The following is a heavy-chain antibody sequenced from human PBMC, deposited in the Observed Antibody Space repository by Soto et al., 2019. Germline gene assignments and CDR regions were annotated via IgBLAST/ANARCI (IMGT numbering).Heavy chain of an antibody. CDR1: GASISSSHW. CDR2: IYHSGST. J-gene: IGHJ2*01. V-gene: IGHV4-4*02. D-gene: IGHD4-4*01. CDR3: VRKDYSGWFFDL. Sequence: QVQLQESGPGLVKPSGTLSLTCAVSGASISSSHWWSWVRQPPGKGLEWIGEIYHSGSTYYNASLKSRVAISLDKSKNQFSLKLRSVTAADTAVYYCVRKDYSGWFFDLWGRGTLVTVSS.